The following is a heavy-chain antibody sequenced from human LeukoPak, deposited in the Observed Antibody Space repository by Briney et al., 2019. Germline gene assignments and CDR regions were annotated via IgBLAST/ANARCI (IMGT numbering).Heavy chain of an antibody. CDR1: GFSFTNSA. V-gene: IGHV1-58*01. CDR3: AADSRQLQPHDAFDI. J-gene: IGHJ3*02. Sequence: ASVKVSCKASGFSFTNSAVQWVRQARGQRLEWIGWIVAGSGNTNYAQKFQGRVTITRDRSTSTAYLELSSLRSEDTAVYYCAADSRQLQPHDAFDIWGQGTMVTVSS. CDR2: IVAGSGNT. D-gene: IGHD1-1*01.